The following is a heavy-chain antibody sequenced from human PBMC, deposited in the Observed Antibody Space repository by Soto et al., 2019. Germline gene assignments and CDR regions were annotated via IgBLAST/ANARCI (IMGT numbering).Heavy chain of an antibody. CDR3: ARLSMTTVTTDDY. D-gene: IGHD4-17*01. Sequence: SETLSLTCTVSGGSISSSSYYWGWIRQPPGKGLEWIGSIYYSGSTYYNPSLKSRVTISVDTSKNQFSLKLSSVTAADTAVYYWARLSMTTVTTDDYWGKGTLVTVSS. J-gene: IGHJ4*02. V-gene: IGHV4-39*01. CDR2: IYYSGST. CDR1: GGSISSSSYY.